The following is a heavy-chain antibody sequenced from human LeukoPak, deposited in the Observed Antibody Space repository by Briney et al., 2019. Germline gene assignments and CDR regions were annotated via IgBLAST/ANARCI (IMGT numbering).Heavy chain of an antibody. V-gene: IGHV3-30*02. CDR3: AKNAAAAGTKEYYMDV. CDR2: IWYGGSNK. D-gene: IGHD6-13*01. Sequence: GGSLRLSCAASGFTFSSYGMHWVRQAPGKGLEWVAVIWYGGSNKYYADSVKGRFTISRDNSKNTLYLQMNSLRAEDTAVYYCAKNAAAAGTKEYYMDVWGKGTTVTVSS. J-gene: IGHJ6*03. CDR1: GFTFSSYG.